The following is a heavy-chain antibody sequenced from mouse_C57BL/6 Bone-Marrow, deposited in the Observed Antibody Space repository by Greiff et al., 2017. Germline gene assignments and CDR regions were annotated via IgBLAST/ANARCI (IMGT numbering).Heavy chain of an antibody. V-gene: IGHV1-55*01. D-gene: IGHD1-1*01. CDR3: ARRVYYGSSPAWFAY. J-gene: IGHJ3*01. CDR1: GYTFTSYW. Sequence: QVQLQQPGAELVKPGASVKMSCKASGYTFTSYWITWVKQRPGQGLEWIGDIYPGSGSTNYNEKFKSKATLTVDTSSSTAYMQLSSLTSEDSAVYYCARRVYYGSSPAWFAYWGQGTLVTVSA. CDR2: IYPGSGST.